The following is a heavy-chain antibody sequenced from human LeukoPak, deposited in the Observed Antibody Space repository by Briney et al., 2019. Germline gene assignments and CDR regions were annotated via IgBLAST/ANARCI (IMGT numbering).Heavy chain of an antibody. D-gene: IGHD1-14*01. Sequence: SETLSLTCAVSGGSISSSSWWSWVRQPPGKGLEWIGEIYHSGSTKYNPSLKSRVTISEDKSKNQFSLKLSSVTAADTAVYYCARDKYPINTPIDYWGQGTLVTVSS. CDR1: GGSISSSSW. CDR2: IYHSGST. CDR3: ARDKYPINTPIDY. V-gene: IGHV4-4*02. J-gene: IGHJ4*02.